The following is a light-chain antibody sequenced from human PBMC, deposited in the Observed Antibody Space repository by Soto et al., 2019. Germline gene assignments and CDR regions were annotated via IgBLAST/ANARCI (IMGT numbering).Light chain of an antibody. CDR2: EVN. V-gene: IGLV2-18*02. CDR1: SSDVGSYNR. CDR3: SSYTSSSTLV. J-gene: IGLJ2*01. Sequence: QSALTQPPSASGSPGQSVTISCTGTSSDVGSYNRVSWYQQPPGTAPKLMIYEVNNRPSGVPDRFSGSKSGNTASLTISGLQAEDEDDYYCSSYTSSSTLVFGGGTKLTVL.